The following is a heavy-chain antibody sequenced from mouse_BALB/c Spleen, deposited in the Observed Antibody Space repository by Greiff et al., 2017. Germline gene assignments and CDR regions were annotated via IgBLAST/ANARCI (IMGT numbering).Heavy chain of an antibody. D-gene: IGHD2-1*01. V-gene: IGHV1-54*01. CDR2: INPGSGGT. CDR1: GYAFPNYL. Sequence: VQLQQSGAELVRPGTSVKVSCKASGYAFPNYLIEWVKQRPGQGLEWIGVINPGSGGTNYNEKFKGKATLTADKSSSTAYMQLSSLTSDDSAVYFCAREGGNYVRAMDYWGQGTSVTVSS. CDR3: AREGGNYVRAMDY. J-gene: IGHJ4*01.